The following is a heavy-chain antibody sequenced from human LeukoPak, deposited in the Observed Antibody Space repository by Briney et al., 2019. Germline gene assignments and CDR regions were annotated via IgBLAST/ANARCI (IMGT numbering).Heavy chain of an antibody. V-gene: IGHV3-33*01. CDR3: ATDRDNSDWQKRFDS. Sequence: PGGSLRLSCAASGFTFSSYGMHWVRQAPGKGLEWVAVIWYDGSNKYYADSVKGRFTISRDNSKNTLYLQMNSLRAEDTAVYYCATDRDNSDWQKRFDSWGQGTPVTVSS. D-gene: IGHD2-21*02. J-gene: IGHJ4*02. CDR1: GFTFSSYG. CDR2: IWYDGSNK.